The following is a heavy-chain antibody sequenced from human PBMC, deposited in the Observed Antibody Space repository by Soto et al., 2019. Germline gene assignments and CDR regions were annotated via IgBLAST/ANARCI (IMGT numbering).Heavy chain of an antibody. J-gene: IGHJ2*01. D-gene: IGHD1-26*01. CDR1: GFTFRNAW. CDR3: TPLYSESKNRYWHFHV. V-gene: IGHV3-15*01. CDR2: IKRKTEGGTT. Sequence: PGGSLRLSCVASGFTFRNAWMSWLRQAPGKGPEGAGRIKRKTEGGTTDYAAHVKGRFTISREDSTNTMYLWMNNLKSEDTAFYYCTPLYSESKNRYWHFHVWGRGTLVTVSS.